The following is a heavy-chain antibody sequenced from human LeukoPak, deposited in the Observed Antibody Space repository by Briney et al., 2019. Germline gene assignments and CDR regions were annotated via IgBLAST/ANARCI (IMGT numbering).Heavy chain of an antibody. CDR2: ITNCGSTI. V-gene: IGHV3-11*01. CDR3: ARSIGLTGGGVDV. J-gene: IGHJ6*02. Sequence: PGGSLRLSCAASGFTFSDYNMNWVRQAPGKGLEWVSYITNCGSTIHHADSVKGRFTISRDDAKKTLYLQMNSLRAEDTAVYYCARSIGLTGGGVDVWGQGTTVTVSS. CDR1: GFTFSDYN. D-gene: IGHD3-9*01.